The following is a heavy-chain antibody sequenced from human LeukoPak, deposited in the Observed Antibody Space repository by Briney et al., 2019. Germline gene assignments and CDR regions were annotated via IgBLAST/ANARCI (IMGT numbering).Heavy chain of an antibody. CDR2: ISSSSSYI. J-gene: IGHJ3*02. CDR3: ARFDIVVVVAATGAFDI. D-gene: IGHD2-15*01. CDR1: GFTFSSYN. Sequence: GGSLRLSCAASGFTFSSYNMNWVRQAPGKGLEWVSSISSSSSYIYYADSVKGRFTISRDNAKNSLYLQMNSLRAEDTAVYYCARFDIVVVVAATGAFDIWGQGTMVTVSS. V-gene: IGHV3-21*01.